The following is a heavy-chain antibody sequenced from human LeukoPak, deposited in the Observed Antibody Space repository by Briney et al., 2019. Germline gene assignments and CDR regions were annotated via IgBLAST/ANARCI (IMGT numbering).Heavy chain of an antibody. CDR3: ARRIGYDSSGYYPANWFDP. D-gene: IGHD3-22*01. CDR2: IDNTGSVI. J-gene: IGHJ5*02. Sequence: GSLRLSCAASGSTFSSHTMNWVRQAPGKGLEWISYIDNTGSVIYYADSVKGRFTISRDNAKNSLFLQMNSLRAEDTAVYYCARRIGYDSSGYYPANWFDPWGQGTLVTVSS. CDR1: GSTFSSHT. V-gene: IGHV3-48*04.